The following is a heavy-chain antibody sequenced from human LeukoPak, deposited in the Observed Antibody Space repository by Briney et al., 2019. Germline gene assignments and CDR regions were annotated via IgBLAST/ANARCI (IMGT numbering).Heavy chain of an antibody. CDR2: TSGPGGSR. J-gene: IGHJ4*02. CDR3: AKKRYYYGSGSYNEFDY. CDR1: GFTFSSYA. Sequence: GGSLRLSCAASGFTFSSYAMSWVRQAPGKGLEWVSATSGPGGSRDYADSVKGRFTISRDNSKNTLYLQMNSLRAEDTAVYYCAKKRYYYGSGSYNEFDYWGQGTLVTVSS. D-gene: IGHD3-10*01. V-gene: IGHV3-23*01.